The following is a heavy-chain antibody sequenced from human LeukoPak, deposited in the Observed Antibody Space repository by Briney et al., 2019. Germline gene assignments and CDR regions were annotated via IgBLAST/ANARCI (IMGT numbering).Heavy chain of an antibody. CDR3: ARDSEVQAGWFGEWVDY. D-gene: IGHD3-10*01. CDR2: ISSSSSYI. V-gene: IGHV3-21*01. Sequence: KTGGSLRLSCAASGFTFSSYSMNWVRQAPGKGLEWVSSISSSSSYIYYADSVKGRFTISRDNAKNSLYLQMNSLRAEDTAVYYCARDSEVQAGWFGEWVDYWGQGTLVTVSS. J-gene: IGHJ4*02. CDR1: GFTFSSYS.